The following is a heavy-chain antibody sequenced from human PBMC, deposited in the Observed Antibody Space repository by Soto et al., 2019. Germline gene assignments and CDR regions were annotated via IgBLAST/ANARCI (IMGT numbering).Heavy chain of an antibody. CDR1: GFTFTSSA. D-gene: IGHD2-8*02. CDR2: IVVGSKNT. Sequence: QMQLVQSGPEVKKPGTSVKVSCKASGFTFTSSAVRWVRQARGQRLEWIGWIVVGSKNTNYAQKFQERVTITRDMSTSTPYMELSSLRSEDTAVYYCAAGAVVYVRLYGMEVLGQGTTVTASP. CDR3: AAGAVVYVRLYGMEV. V-gene: IGHV1-58*01. J-gene: IGHJ6*01.